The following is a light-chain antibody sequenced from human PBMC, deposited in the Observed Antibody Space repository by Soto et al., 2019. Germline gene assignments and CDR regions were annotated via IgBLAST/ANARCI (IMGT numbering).Light chain of an antibody. Sequence: DIQMTRSPSSLSASVGDRVTITCRASQSISSHLNWYQQKPGKAPQLLIYEASSLQGGVPSRFSGSGSGTDFTLTISRLQADDFAIYYCQQRYSMPLTFGPG. V-gene: IGKV1-39*01. CDR1: QSISSH. CDR3: QQRYSMPLT. CDR2: EAS. J-gene: IGKJ3*01.